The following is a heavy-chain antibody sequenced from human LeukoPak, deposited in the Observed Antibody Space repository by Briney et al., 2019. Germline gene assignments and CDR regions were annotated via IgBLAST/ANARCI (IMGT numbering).Heavy chain of an antibody. D-gene: IGHD2/OR15-2a*01. J-gene: IGHJ3*02. V-gene: IGHV4-59*01. CDR1: GGSMSRYY. CDR3: ARPNTYDVGNNAFDI. CDR2: IYYSGST. Sequence: PSETLSLTCTVSGGSMSRYYWTWTRQSPGKELEWIGYIYYSGSTHYNPSLKSRVTMSVDTSKSQFSLKLSSVTAADTAVYYCARPNTYDVGNNAFDIWGQGTMVTVSS.